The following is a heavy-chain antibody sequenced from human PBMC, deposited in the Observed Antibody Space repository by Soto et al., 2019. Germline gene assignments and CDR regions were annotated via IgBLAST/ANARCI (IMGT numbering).Heavy chain of an antibody. V-gene: IGHV3-21*01. D-gene: IGHD3-10*01. J-gene: IGHJ6*03. CDR1: GFTFSSYS. Sequence: GGSLRLSCAASGFTFSSYSMNWVRQAPGKGLEWVSSISSSSSYIYYADSMKGRFTISRDNAKNSLYLQMNSLRAEDTAVYYCARVGMVRGDMDVWGKGTTVTVSS. CDR2: ISSSSSYI. CDR3: ARVGMVRGDMDV.